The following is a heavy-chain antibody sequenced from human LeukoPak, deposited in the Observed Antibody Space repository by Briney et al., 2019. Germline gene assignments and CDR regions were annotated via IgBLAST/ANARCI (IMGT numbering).Heavy chain of an antibody. V-gene: IGHV1-2*02. D-gene: IGHD3-9*01. Sequence: ASVKVSCKASGYTFADYYIHWLRQAPGQGLEWMGWIYPKSGGTNSAQKFQGRVTMTRDTSISTAYMELSRLKFDDTAVYYCARVSTSGYGDWLDPWGQGTLVTVSS. CDR3: ARVSTSGYGDWLDP. J-gene: IGHJ5*02. CDR1: GYTFADYY. CDR2: IYPKSGGT.